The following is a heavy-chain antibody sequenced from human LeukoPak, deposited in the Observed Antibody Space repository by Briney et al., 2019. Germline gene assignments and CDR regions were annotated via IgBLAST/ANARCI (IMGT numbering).Heavy chain of an antibody. Sequence: GGSLRLSCAASGFTFSSYAMHWVHQAPGKGLEWVAVISYDGSNKYYADSVKGRFTISRDNSKNTLYLQMNSLRAEDTAVYYCARDPLHPSSSWPPNYMDVWGKGTTVTVSS. J-gene: IGHJ6*03. V-gene: IGHV3-30*04. CDR2: ISYDGSNK. D-gene: IGHD6-13*01. CDR1: GFTFSSYA. CDR3: ARDPLHPSSSWPPNYMDV.